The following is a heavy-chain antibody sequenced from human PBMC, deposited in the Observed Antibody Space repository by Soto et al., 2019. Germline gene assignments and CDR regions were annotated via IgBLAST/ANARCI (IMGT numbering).Heavy chain of an antibody. CDR2: IYSGGST. CDR3: ARAGTYYDSSGYFPY. CDR1: GFTVSSNY. Sequence: EVQLVESGGGLIQPGGSLRLSYAASGFTVSSNYMSWVRQAPGKGLEWVSVIYSGGSTYYADSVKGRFTISRDNSKNTLYLQMNSLRAEDTAVYYCARAGTYYDSSGYFPYWGQGTLVTVSS. J-gene: IGHJ4*02. D-gene: IGHD3-22*01. V-gene: IGHV3-53*01.